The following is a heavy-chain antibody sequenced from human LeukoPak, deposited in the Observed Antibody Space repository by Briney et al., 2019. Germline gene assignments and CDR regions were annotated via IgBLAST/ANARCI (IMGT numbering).Heavy chain of an antibody. CDR1: GFTVSSDY. J-gene: IGHJ4*02. CDR2: IYNDDAT. D-gene: IGHD3-9*01. V-gene: IGHV3-53*01. CDR3: AKTTDYDILTGYTHFDY. Sequence: GGSLRLSCAASGFTVSSDYMTWLRQAPGKGLEWVSLIYNDDATYYADSVKGRFTISRDNSKNTLYLQMNSLRAEDTAVYYCAKTTDYDILTGYTHFDYWGQGTLVTVSS.